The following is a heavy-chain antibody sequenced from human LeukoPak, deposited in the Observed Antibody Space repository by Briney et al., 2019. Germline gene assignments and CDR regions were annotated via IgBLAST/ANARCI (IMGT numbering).Heavy chain of an antibody. Sequence: ASVKVSCKASGYTFTDSFMHWVRQAPGQGPEWVGRIYPNNGATNYAQKFQGRVTMTSDPSLSAAYLELTRLTSDDTAVYYCAKAPPVGPTTSPDSWGQGTLVIVSS. D-gene: IGHD2-2*01. J-gene: IGHJ4*02. CDR3: AKAPPVGPTTSPDS. CDR1: GYTFTDSF. V-gene: IGHV1-2*06. CDR2: IYPNNGAT.